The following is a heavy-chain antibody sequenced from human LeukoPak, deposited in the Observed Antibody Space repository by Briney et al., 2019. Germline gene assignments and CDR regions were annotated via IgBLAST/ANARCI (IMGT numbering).Heavy chain of an antibody. Sequence: NPSATLSLTCTVSGGSISSGDYYWSWIRLPPGKGLEWIGYIYYSGRTYYNPSLKNRVTISVDTSKNQFSLKLSSVTAADTAVYYCARGLPDDYYDSSGYYFGFNAFDIWGQGTMVTVSS. CDR1: GGSISSGDYY. D-gene: IGHD3-22*01. CDR3: ARGLPDDYYDSSGYYFGFNAFDI. V-gene: IGHV4-30-4*08. CDR2: IYYSGRT. J-gene: IGHJ3*02.